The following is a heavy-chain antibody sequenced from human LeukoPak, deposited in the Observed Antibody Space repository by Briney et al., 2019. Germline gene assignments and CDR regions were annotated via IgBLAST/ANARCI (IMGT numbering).Heavy chain of an antibody. CDR1: GFTFSSYA. CDR3: ASGIMIMFGGVGAIDP. Sequence: PGGSLRLSCAASGFTFSSYAIHWVRQAPGKGLEWVALISYDGSNKYYADSVKGRFTISRDNSKNTLYLQMNSLRAEDTAVYYCASGIMIMFGGVGAIDPWGQGTLVTVSS. D-gene: IGHD3-16*01. CDR2: ISYDGSNK. J-gene: IGHJ5*02. V-gene: IGHV3-30*04.